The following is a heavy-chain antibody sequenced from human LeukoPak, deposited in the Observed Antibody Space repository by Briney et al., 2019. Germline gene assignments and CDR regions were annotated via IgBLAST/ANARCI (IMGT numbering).Heavy chain of an antibody. D-gene: IGHD1-26*01. J-gene: IGHJ4*02. Sequence: LRLSRAVSVFTFYDYTMTSVGETPGPGRECVSLISWDGGSTVYVDSVKGRYTISNDNSNSSLYLQMNSLRTEDTALGYCSKDGRVGPRPFYGFDYWRERSQV. CDR1: VFTFYDYT. CDR2: ISWDGGST. CDR3: SKDGRVGPRPFYGFDY. V-gene: IGHV3-43*01.